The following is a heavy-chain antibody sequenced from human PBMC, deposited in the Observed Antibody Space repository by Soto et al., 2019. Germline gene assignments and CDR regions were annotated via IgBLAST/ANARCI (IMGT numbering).Heavy chain of an antibody. CDR3: ASAPSVGTSPLWY. V-gene: IGHV3-66*01. J-gene: IGHJ4*02. CDR1: GFTVSSNY. CDR2: IYSGGTT. D-gene: IGHD1-26*01. Sequence: EVQLVESGGGLVQPGGSLRLSCAASGFTVSSNYMSWVRQAPGKGLEWVSVIYSGGTTYYADSVKDRFTISRDNSKNTLYLQMNSLRAEDTAVYYCASAPSVGTSPLWYWGQGTLVTVSS.